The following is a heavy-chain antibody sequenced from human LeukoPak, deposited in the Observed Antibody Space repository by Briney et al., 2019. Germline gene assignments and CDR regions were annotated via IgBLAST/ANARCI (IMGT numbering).Heavy chain of an antibody. CDR3: ARGGAIDSSSSEIDY. D-gene: IGHD6-6*01. V-gene: IGHV1-18*01. CDR2: ISAYNGNT. CDR1: GYTFTSYG. J-gene: IGHJ4*02. Sequence: ASVKVSCKASGYTFTSYGISSVRQAPGPGLEWMGWISAYNGNTNYAQKLQGRVTMTTDTSTSTAYMELRSLRSDDTAVYYCARGGAIDSSSSEIDYWGQGTLVTVSS.